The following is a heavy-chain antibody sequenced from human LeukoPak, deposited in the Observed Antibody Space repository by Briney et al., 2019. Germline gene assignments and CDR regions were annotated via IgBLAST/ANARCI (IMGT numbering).Heavy chain of an antibody. J-gene: IGHJ6*03. CDR3: ASVIIDPNLGFFSRYYFYYMDV. Sequence: SETLSLTCTVSGGSISIKDYYWGWIRQPPGKGLEWLGSIYYSGNTYHNPSLKSRVAISVDTSQDQFSLRLSSVTAADTAVYYCASVIIDPNLGFFSRYYFYYMDVWGKGTTVTVSS. CDR1: GGSISIKDYY. CDR2: IYYSGNT. D-gene: IGHD3-16*01. V-gene: IGHV4-39*07.